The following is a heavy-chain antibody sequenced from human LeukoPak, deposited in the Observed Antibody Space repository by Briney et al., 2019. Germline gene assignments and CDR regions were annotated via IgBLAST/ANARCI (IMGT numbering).Heavy chain of an antibody. D-gene: IGHD3-3*01. CDR3: ASVLRFLEWLSPADAFDI. CDR2: FSSSGNTI. J-gene: IGHJ3*02. Sequence: GGSLRLSCAASGFTVSSYRMNWVRQAPGKGLEWVSYFSSSGNTIYYADSVKGRFTISRDNAKNSLYLQMNSLRDEDTAVYYCASVLRFLEWLSPADAFDIWGQGTMVTVSS. CDR1: GFTVSSYR. V-gene: IGHV3-48*02.